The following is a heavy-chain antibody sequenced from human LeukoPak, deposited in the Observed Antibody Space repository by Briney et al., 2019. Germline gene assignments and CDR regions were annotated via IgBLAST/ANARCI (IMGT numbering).Heavy chain of an antibody. J-gene: IGHJ6*04. CDR2: IKEDGSEK. Sequence: GGSLRLSCAVSGFTLSSSWMTWVRQAPGKGLEWVATIKEDGSEKYYVDSVKGRFTISRDNAKNSLYLQTNSLRAEDTAVYFCARDRISSWGKGTTVTVSS. CDR3: ARDRISS. D-gene: IGHD3-10*01. V-gene: IGHV3-7*01. CDR1: GFTLSSSW.